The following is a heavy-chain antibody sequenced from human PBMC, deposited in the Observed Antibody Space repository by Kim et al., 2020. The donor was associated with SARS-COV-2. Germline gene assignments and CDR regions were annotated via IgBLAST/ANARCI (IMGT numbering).Heavy chain of an antibody. CDR2: IIPIFGTA. Sequence: SVKVSCKASGGTFSSYAISWVRQAPGQGLEWMGGIIPIFGTANYAQKFQGRVTITADESTSTAYMELSSLRSEDTAVYYCARETTYYGSVDPWGQGTLVTVSS. J-gene: IGHJ5*02. V-gene: IGHV1-69*13. CDR3: ARETTYYGSVDP. CDR1: GGTFSSYA. D-gene: IGHD3-10*01.